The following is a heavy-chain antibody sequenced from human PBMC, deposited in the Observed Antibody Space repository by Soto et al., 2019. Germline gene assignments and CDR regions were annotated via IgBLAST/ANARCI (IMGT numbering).Heavy chain of an antibody. D-gene: IGHD3-9*01. CDR1: GFTFSSYA. Sequence: PGGSLRLSCAASGFTFSSYAMSWVRQAPGKGLEWVSAISGSGGSTYYADSVKGRFTISRDNSKNTLYLQMNSLRAEDTAVYYCAKFLWIYDILTGYYFDYWGKGTLVTV. CDR2: ISGSGGST. V-gene: IGHV3-23*01. CDR3: AKFLWIYDILTGYYFDY. J-gene: IGHJ4*02.